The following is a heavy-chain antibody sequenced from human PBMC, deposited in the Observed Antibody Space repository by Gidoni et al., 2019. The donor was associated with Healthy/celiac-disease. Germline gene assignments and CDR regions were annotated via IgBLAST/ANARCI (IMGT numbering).Heavy chain of an antibody. V-gene: IGHV4-34*01. CDR2: NNHRRST. J-gene: IGHJ6*02. D-gene: IGHD4-17*01. CDR1: GGTFTGYF. CDR3: ASGTSNYGDYTFRSYYYGMDV. Sequence: VQLQKRGAGLWKPSEGLSRTCAVYGGTFTGYFWSWTRQPPGKGLGWIEENNHRRSTNYNRSLKVRVTISVDTSKAQFSLKLSSVTATDAAVYYCASGTSNYGDYTFRSYYYGMDVWGQGTTVTVSS.